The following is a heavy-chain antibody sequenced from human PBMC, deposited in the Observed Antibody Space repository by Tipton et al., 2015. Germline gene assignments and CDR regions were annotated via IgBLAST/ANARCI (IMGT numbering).Heavy chain of an antibody. D-gene: IGHD3-9*01. Sequence: GLVKPSETLSLTCDVSGYSISSDYYWGWIRQSPGKGLEWIGSISHSANTYYNPSLKSRVTMSRDTSKNQFSLKLTSVTAADTAVYYCACQDYDSLTRDYQTVDYWGQGTLVTVSS. CDR3: ACQDYDSLTRDYQTVDY. CDR2: ISHSANT. CDR1: GYSISSDYY. J-gene: IGHJ4*02. V-gene: IGHV4-38-2*01.